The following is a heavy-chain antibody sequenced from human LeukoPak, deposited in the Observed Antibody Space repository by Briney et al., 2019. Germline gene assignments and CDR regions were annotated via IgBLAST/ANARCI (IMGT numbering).Heavy chain of an antibody. V-gene: IGHV3-30*03. Sequence: GGSLRLSCAASGFTFSSYSMNWVRQAPGKGLEWVAVISYDGSNKYYADSVKGRFTISRDNSKNTLYLQMNSLRAEDTAVYYCASWIVGATFSPFQHWGQGTLVTVSS. J-gene: IGHJ1*01. D-gene: IGHD1-26*01. CDR2: ISYDGSNK. CDR1: GFTFSSYS. CDR3: ASWIVGATFSPFQH.